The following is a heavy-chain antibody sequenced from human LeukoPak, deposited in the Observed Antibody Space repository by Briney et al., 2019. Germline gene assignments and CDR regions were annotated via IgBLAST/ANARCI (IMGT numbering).Heavy chain of an antibody. CDR2: LYSDGST. CDR3: ARDCVYCTRATCSSHLPEPPSLDY. CDR1: GFTARIYY. J-gene: IGHJ4*02. Sequence: GGSLRLSCEVSGFTARIYYMTWIRQAPGRGLEWVSYLYSDGSTYYADSVKDRFTVSRDNSKNTVYLQMSSLRAEDTAVYYCARDCVYCTRATCSSHLPEPPSLDYWGQGTLVTVSP. D-gene: IGHD2-2*01. V-gene: IGHV3-66*01.